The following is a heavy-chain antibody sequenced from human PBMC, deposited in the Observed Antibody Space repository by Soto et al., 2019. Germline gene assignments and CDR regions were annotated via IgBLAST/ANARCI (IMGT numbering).Heavy chain of an antibody. J-gene: IGHJ5*02. CDR1: GGTFSSYA. CDR3: ARAPRDTAMVLVFDP. CDR2: IIPIFGTA. D-gene: IGHD5-18*01. Sequence: SVKVSCKASGGTFSSYAISWVRQAPGQGLEWKGGIIPIFGTANYAQKFQGRVTFTADESTSTAYMELSSLRSEDTAVYYCARAPRDTAMVLVFDPWGQGTLVTVSS. V-gene: IGHV1-69*13.